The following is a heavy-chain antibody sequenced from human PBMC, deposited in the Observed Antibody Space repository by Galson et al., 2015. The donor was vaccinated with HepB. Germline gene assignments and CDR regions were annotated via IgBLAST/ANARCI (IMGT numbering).Heavy chain of an antibody. CDR3: AGNRMVRGVIVGY. CDR2: IYYSGST. CDR1: GFTFSSYSMN. D-gene: IGHD3-10*01. Sequence: LRLSCAASGFTFSSYSMNWVRQAPGKGLEWIGSIYYSGSTYYNPSLKSRVTISVDTSKNQFSLKLSSVTAADTAVYYCAGNRMVRGVIVGYWGQGTLVTVSS. V-gene: IGHV4-59*05. J-gene: IGHJ4*02.